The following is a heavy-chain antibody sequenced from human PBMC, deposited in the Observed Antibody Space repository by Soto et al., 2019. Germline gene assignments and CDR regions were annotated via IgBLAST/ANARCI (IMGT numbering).Heavy chain of an antibody. CDR1: GFTFSSYG. V-gene: IGHV3-30*18. Sequence: QVQLVESGGGVVQPGRSLRLSCAASGFTFSSYGMHWVRQAPGKGLEWVAVISYDGSNKYYADSVKRRFTISRDNSKNTLYLQMNSLRDEDTAVYYCAKGSPQYHCSGGSCYPRYFQHWGQGTLVNVSS. CDR3: AKGSPQYHCSGGSCYPRYFQH. D-gene: IGHD2-15*01. CDR2: ISYDGSNK. J-gene: IGHJ1*01.